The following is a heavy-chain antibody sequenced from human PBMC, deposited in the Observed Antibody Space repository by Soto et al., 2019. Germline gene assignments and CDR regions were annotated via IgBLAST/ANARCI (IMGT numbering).Heavy chain of an antibody. Sequence: GGSLRLSCAAPGFTFGSYGMHWVRQAPGKGLEWVAGISYDGSKKYYGESVKGRFTISSDNSKNTLYLQMNSLRVEDTAVYYCAKAIENYSTGYYKPFYYFGVDVWGQGTTVTV. D-gene: IGHD3-22*01. CDR2: ISYDGSKK. J-gene: IGHJ6*02. CDR1: GFTFGSYG. CDR3: AKAIENYSTGYYKPFYYFGVDV. V-gene: IGHV3-30*18.